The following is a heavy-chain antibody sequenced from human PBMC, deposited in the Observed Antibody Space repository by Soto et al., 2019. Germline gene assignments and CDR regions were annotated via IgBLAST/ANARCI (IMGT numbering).Heavy chain of an antibody. CDR2: INHSGST. CDR3: ARGVSSYSNYLAGRYYYGMDV. J-gene: IGHJ6*02. Sequence: SETLSLTCAVYGGSFSGYYWSWIRQPPGKGLEWIGEINHSGSTNYNPSLRSRVTISVDTSKNQFSLKLSSVTAADTAVYYCARGVSSYSNYLAGRYYYGMDVWGQGPTVTVSS. V-gene: IGHV4-34*01. CDR1: GGSFSGYY. D-gene: IGHD4-4*01.